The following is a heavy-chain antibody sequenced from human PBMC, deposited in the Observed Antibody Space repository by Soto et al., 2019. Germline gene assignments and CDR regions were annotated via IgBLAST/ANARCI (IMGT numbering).Heavy chain of an antibody. Sequence: SETLSLTCAVYGGSFSGYYWSWIRQPPGKGLEWIGEINHSGSTNYNPSLKSRVTISVDTSKNQFSLKLSSVTAADTAVYYCARGRSRDTIFGVIIINYGMDVWGQGTTVTVSS. CDR3: ARGRSRDTIFGVIIINYGMDV. D-gene: IGHD3-3*01. J-gene: IGHJ6*02. CDR1: GGSFSGYY. CDR2: INHSGST. V-gene: IGHV4-34*01.